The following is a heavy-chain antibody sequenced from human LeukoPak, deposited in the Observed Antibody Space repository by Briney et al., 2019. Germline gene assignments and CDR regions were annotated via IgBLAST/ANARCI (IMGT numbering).Heavy chain of an antibody. CDR2: ISSSSSYI. CDR1: GFTFSSYS. CDR3: ARSLVRQLAWFDP. Sequence: PGGSLRLSCAASGFTFSSYSMNWVRQAPGKGLEWVSSISSSSSYIYYADSVKGRFTISRDNAKNSLYLQMNSLRAEDTAVYYCARSLVRQLAWFDPWGQGTLVTVSS. D-gene: IGHD3-10*01. J-gene: IGHJ5*02. V-gene: IGHV3-21*01.